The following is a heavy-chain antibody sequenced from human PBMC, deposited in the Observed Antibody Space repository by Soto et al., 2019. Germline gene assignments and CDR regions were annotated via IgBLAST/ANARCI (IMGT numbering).Heavy chain of an antibody. D-gene: IGHD2-21*01. J-gene: IGHJ4*02. CDR3: ARLLLRPGKFDY. CDR1: GFSFSDCY. Sequence: GGSLRLSCAASGFSFSDCYMTWIRQAPGKGLEWISDISSSGDPTYYADSLRGRFTISRDNAKNSLYLQLDSLRGEDTAVYYCARLLLRPGKFDYWGQGTLVTVS. V-gene: IGHV3-11*01. CDR2: ISSSGDPT.